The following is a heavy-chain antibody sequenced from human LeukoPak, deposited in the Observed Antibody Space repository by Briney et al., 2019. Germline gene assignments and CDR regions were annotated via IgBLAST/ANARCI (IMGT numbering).Heavy chain of an antibody. J-gene: IGHJ1*01. CDR2: ISASGTSI. CDR1: GLTFSSYD. Sequence: GGSLRLSCAAAGLTFSSYDMYWVRQTPGKGPEWVSYISASGTSIKYADSVKGRFTISGDNAKNLIYLQMDSLRAEDTAVYYCVPPAAGLHRTISTEYFQRWGQGTQVIVSS. V-gene: IGHV3-48*03. CDR3: VPPAAGLHRTISTEYFQR. D-gene: IGHD6-13*01.